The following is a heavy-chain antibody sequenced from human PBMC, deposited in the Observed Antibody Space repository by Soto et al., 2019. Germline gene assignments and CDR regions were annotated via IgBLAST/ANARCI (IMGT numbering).Heavy chain of an antibody. CDR3: AKEAGGGPAMLTSSLEY. Sequence: EVQLLESGGGLVQPGGSLRLSRAASGITFNNYALNWVRQAPGKGLEWVSGISGSGISTYYADVVKGRFTISRDDCDDALDLEMDGLRADDAAVYYCAKEAGGGPAMLTSSLEYWGEGSLVTVSS. CDR1: GITFNNYA. D-gene: IGHD5-18*01. V-gene: IGHV3-23*01. J-gene: IGHJ4*02. CDR2: ISGSGIST.